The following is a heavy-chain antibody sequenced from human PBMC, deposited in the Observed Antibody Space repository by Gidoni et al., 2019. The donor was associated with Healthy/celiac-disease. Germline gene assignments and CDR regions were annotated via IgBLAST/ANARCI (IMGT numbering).Heavy chain of an antibody. J-gene: IGHJ2*01. CDR2: IIPIFGTA. CDR1: GGTFSSYA. Sequence: QVQLVQSGAEVKKPGSSVKVSCKASGGTFSSYAISWVRQAPGQGLEWMGGIIPIFGTANYAQKFQGRVTITPDKSTSTAYMELSSLRSEDTAVYYCARLSDFWSGYAASPYFDLWGRGTLVTVSS. D-gene: IGHD3-3*01. V-gene: IGHV1-69*06. CDR3: ARLSDFWSGYAASPYFDL.